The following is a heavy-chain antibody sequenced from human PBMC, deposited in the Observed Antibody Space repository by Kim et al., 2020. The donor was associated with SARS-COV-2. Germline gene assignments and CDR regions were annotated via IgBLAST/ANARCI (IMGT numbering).Heavy chain of an antibody. CDR3: ARGVGMGGLYWYFAL. Sequence: SVKVSCKASGATVTSFAISWVRQAPGQGLEWMGAIIPMYGTTYYAQKFQDRVTFTADEGTSTVYMELRSLRPEDTAIFYCARGVGMGGLYWYFALWGRG. CDR1: GATVTSFA. V-gene: IGHV1-69*13. J-gene: IGHJ2*01. CDR2: IIPMYGTT. D-gene: IGHD7-27*01.